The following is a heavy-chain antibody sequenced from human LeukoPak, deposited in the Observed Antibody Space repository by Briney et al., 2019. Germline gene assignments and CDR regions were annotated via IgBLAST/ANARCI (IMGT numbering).Heavy chain of an antibody. CDR3: ARFDCSSTSCAGGWFDP. Sequence: SQTLSLTCTVSGGSISSGDYYWSWIRQSPGKGLEWIGYIYYSGSTYYNPSLKSRVTISVDTSKNQFSLKLSSVTAADTAVYYCARFDCSSTSCAGGWFDPWGQGTLVTVSS. D-gene: IGHD2-2*01. CDR2: IYYSGST. CDR1: GGSISSGDYY. J-gene: IGHJ5*02. V-gene: IGHV4-30-4*08.